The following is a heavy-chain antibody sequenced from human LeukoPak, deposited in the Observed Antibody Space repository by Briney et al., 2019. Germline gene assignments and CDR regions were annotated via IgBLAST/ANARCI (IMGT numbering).Heavy chain of an antibody. J-gene: IGHJ4*02. CDR1: GGSISSYY. Sequence: SETLSLTCTVSGGSISSYYWSWIRQPPGKGLGWIGYIYYSGSTNYNPSLKSRVTISVHPSNNHFSLQLSSVTAADTAVYYCARRVGRYGDFYYWGQGTLVTVSS. V-gene: IGHV4-59*01. D-gene: IGHD4-17*01. CDR3: ARRVGRYGDFYY. CDR2: IYYSGST.